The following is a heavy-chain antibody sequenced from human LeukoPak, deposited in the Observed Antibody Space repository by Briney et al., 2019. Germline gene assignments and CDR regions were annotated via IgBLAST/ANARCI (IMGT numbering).Heavy chain of an antibody. Sequence: SETLSLTCTVSGGSISSSYWSWIRQPPGKGLEWIGNIYYSGSTNYNASLKSRVTISIDTSKNQFSLKLSSVTAADTAVYYCARRGVVLPNFFDPWGPGTLVTVSA. CDR3: ARRGVVLPNFFDP. D-gene: IGHD2-15*01. V-gene: IGHV4-59*08. CDR2: IYYSGST. CDR1: GGSISSSY. J-gene: IGHJ5*02.